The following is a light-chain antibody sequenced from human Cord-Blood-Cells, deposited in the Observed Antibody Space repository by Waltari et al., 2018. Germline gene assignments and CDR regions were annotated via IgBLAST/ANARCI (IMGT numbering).Light chain of an antibody. Sequence: DIQMTQSPSSLSASVGDRVTITCRASQSISSYLNWYQQKPGKAPKLLVCAASSLQSGVPSRFSCSGSGTDFTLTISSLQPEDFATYYCQQSYSTPITFGQGTRLEIK. J-gene: IGKJ5*01. CDR2: AAS. CDR1: QSISSY. V-gene: IGKV1-39*01. CDR3: QQSYSTPIT.